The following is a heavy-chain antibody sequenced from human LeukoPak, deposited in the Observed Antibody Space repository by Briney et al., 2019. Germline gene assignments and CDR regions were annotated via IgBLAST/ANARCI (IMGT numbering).Heavy chain of an antibody. J-gene: IGHJ6*03. D-gene: IGHD2-2*01. CDR2: IYYSGST. CDR3: ARHRTSIVVVPAATVKYYYYYYMDV. Sequence: SETLSLTCAVYGGSFSGYYWGWIRQPPGKGLEWIGSIYYSGSTYYNPSLKSRVTISVDTSKNQFSLKLSSVTAADTAVYYCARHRTSIVVVPAATVKYYYYYYMDVWGKGTTVTVSS. CDR1: GGSFSGYY. V-gene: IGHV4-39*01.